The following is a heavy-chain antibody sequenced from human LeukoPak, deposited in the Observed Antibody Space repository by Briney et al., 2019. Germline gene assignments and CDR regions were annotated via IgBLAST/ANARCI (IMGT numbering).Heavy chain of an antibody. CDR1: GYTFSGYY. CDR3: ARARGIVATTRFDY. CDR2: INPNSGGT. V-gene: IGHV1-2*02. Sequence: ASVKVSCKASGYTFSGYYLHWVRQAPGQGLEWMGWINPNSGGTNSAQKFQGRVTMTRDTSIITAYMELSRLRSDDTAVYFCARARGIVATTRFDYWGQGTLVAVSS. J-gene: IGHJ4*02. D-gene: IGHD5-12*01.